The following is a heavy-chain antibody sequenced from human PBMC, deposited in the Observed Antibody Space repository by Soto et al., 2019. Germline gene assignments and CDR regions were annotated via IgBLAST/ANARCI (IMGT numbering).Heavy chain of an antibody. CDR3: ASPLLWFGDEG. V-gene: IGHV3-11*05. CDR1: GFTFSDYY. Sequence: QVQLVESGGGLVKPGGSLRLSCAASGFTFSDYYMSWIRQAPGKGLEWVSYISSSSSYTNYADSVKGRFTISRDNAKNSLYRQMNSLRAEDTAVYYCASPLLWFGDEGWGQGTLVTVSS. D-gene: IGHD3-10*01. CDR2: ISSSSSYT. J-gene: IGHJ4*02.